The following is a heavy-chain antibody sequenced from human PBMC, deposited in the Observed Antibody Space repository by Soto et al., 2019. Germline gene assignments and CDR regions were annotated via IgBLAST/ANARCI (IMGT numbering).Heavy chain of an antibody. D-gene: IGHD3-10*01. CDR1: SGSISSGGYS. CDR3: ARENNVLPGGYFDY. V-gene: IGHV4-30-2*01. J-gene: IGHJ4*02. Sequence: PSETLSLTCAVSSGSISSGGYSWSWIRQPPGKGLEWIGYIYHSGSTYYNPSLKSRVTISVDRSKNQFSLKLSSVTAADTAVYYCARENNVLPGGYFDYWGQGTLVTVSS. CDR2: IYHSGST.